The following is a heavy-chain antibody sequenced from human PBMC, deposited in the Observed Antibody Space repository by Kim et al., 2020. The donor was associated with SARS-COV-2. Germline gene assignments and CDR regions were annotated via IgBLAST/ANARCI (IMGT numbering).Heavy chain of an antibody. J-gene: IGHJ3*02. V-gene: IGHV3-21*01. Sequence: GGSLRLSCAASGFTFSSYSMNWVRQAPGKGLEWVSSISSSSSSYIYYADSVKGRFTISRDNAKNSLYLQMNSLRAEDTAVYYCARDNSYYYGSGRDDAFDIWGQGTMVTVSS. CDR3: ARDNSYYYGSGRDDAFDI. CDR1: GFTFSSYS. D-gene: IGHD3-10*01. CDR2: ISSSSSSYI.